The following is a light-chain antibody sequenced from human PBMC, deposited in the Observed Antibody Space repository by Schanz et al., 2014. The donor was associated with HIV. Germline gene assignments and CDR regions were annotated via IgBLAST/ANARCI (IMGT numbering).Light chain of an antibody. CDR3: QQYGSSPPT. CDR1: QSVSTR. V-gene: IGKV3-15*01. CDR2: GAS. Sequence: ETVMTQSPATLSVFPGEGVTLSCRASQSVSTRSAWFQQKPGQAPRLLIYGASTRATGVPARFSGSGSGTEFTLTIGSLQSEDFAVYYCQQYGSSPPTFGQGTKVEIK. J-gene: IGKJ1*01.